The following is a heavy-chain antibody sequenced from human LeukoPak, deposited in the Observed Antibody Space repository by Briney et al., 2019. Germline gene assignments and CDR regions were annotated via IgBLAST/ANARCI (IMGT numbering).Heavy chain of an antibody. CDR1: GFTFSSYG. J-gene: IGHJ4*02. V-gene: IGHV3-30*18. D-gene: IGHD3-10*01. Sequence: GGSLRLSCAASGFTFSSYGMHWVRQARGKGLEGGAVISYDGSNKYYADSVKGRFTISRDNSKNTLYLQMNSLRAEDTAVYYCAKGGVWSGKSAFDYWGQGTLVTVPS. CDR3: AKGGVWSGKSAFDY. CDR2: ISYDGSNK.